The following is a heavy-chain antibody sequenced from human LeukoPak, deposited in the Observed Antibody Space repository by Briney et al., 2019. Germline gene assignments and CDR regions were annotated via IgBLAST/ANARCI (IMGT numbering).Heavy chain of an antibody. CDR1: GFTFSSYG. J-gene: IGHJ6*02. V-gene: IGHV1-46*01. CDR2: INPSGGST. D-gene: IGHD4-23*01. Sequence: GGSLRLSCAASGFTFSSYGMHWVRQAPGQGLEWMGIINPSGGSTSYAQKFQGRVTMTRDTSTSTVYMELSSLRSEDTAVYYCARVPNDYGGNSEGGRYYYGMDVWGQGTTVTVSS. CDR3: ARVPNDYGGNSEGGRYYYGMDV.